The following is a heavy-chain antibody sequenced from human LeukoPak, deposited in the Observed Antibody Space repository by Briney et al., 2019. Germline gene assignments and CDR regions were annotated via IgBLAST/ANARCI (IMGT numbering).Heavy chain of an antibody. CDR3: ARAHYVWGSYRYYDAFDI. CDR1: GFTFSSYS. Sequence: GGSLRLSCAASGFTFSSYSMNWVRQALGKGLEWVSSISSSSSYIYYADSVKGRFTISRDNAKNSLYLQMNSLRAEDTAVYYCARAHYVWGSYRYYDAFDIWGQGTMVTVSS. J-gene: IGHJ3*02. D-gene: IGHD3-16*02. CDR2: ISSSSSYI. V-gene: IGHV3-21*01.